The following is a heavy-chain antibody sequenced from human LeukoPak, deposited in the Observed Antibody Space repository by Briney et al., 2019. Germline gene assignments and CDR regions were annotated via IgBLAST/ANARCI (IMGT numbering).Heavy chain of an antibody. V-gene: IGHV3-9*01. Sequence: GGSLRLSCIASGFTFGDYAMHWVRQAPGKGLEWVSGISWNSNQIAYAESVKGRFTISRDNAKNSLYLEMNSLRAEDTAVYYCARGYSVHYWGQGTLVTVSS. CDR1: GFTFGDYA. J-gene: IGHJ4*02. CDR3: ARGYSVHY. D-gene: IGHD6-13*01. CDR2: ISWNSNQI.